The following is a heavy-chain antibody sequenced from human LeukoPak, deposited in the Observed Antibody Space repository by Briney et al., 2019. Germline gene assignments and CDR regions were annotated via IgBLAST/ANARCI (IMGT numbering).Heavy chain of an antibody. V-gene: IGHV1-18*01. Sequence: ASVKVSCKASVYTFISYGLSCVRQAPGQGLEWMGWISGYNGKTNYAQKLQGRLTMTTDTSTTTAYMELRSLRSDDTAMYYCARDWNCTSTTCYNVFDIWGQGTMVTVSS. J-gene: IGHJ3*02. CDR1: VYTFISYG. D-gene: IGHD2-2*01. CDR2: ISGYNGKT. CDR3: ARDWNCTSTTCYNVFDI.